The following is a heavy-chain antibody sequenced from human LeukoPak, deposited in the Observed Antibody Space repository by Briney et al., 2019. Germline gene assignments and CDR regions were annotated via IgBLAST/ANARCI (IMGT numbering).Heavy chain of an antibody. CDR2: ISSSGSTI. CDR1: RFTFSDYY. V-gene: IGHV3-11*04. D-gene: IGHD1-26*01. Sequence: GGSLRLSCAASRFTFSDYYMNWIRQAPGRGLEWVSYISSSGSTIYYADSVKGRFTISRDNAKNSLYLQMNSLRAEDTAVYYCAREEDYSGSHFDYWGQGTLVTVSS. CDR3: AREEDYSGSHFDY. J-gene: IGHJ4*02.